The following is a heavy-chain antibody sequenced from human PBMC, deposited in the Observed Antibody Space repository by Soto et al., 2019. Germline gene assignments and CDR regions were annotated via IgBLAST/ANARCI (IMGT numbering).Heavy chain of an antibody. D-gene: IGHD6-19*01. V-gene: IGHV3-9*01. J-gene: IGHJ5*02. CDR3: AKDIVSSGWYFFWFDP. CDR2: ISGNSGSI. CDR1: GFTFDDYA. Sequence: EVQLVESGGGLVQPGRSLRLSCAASGFTFDDYAMHWVRQAPGKGLEWVSGISGNSGSIGYADSVKGRFTISRDNAKNTLYLQMKSLRAEDTDLYYCAKDIVSSGWYFFWFDPWGQGTLVTVSS.